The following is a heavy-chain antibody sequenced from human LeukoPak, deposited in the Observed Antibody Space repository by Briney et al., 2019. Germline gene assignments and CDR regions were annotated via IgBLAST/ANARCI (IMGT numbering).Heavy chain of an antibody. CDR1: GFIFSDYW. Sequence: GGSLRLCCVVSGFIFSDYWMSWVRQAPGKGLEWVANIKQDGSAKHYVDSVKGRFTISRDNAKNSLYLQMNSLRAEDTAIYYCARRYFDYWGQGTLVTVSS. J-gene: IGHJ4*02. CDR3: ARRYFDY. V-gene: IGHV3-7*03. CDR2: IKQDGSAK.